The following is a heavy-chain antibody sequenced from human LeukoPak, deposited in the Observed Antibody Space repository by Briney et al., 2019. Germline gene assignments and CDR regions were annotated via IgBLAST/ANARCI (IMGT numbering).Heavy chain of an antibody. J-gene: IGHJ5*02. CDR1: GFTFSGHW. CDR3: ARWSHDSFGYYWISS. V-gene: IGHV3-7*01. D-gene: IGHD3-22*01. CDR2: IRQDGSVK. Sequence: GGSLRLSCAASGFTFSGHWMTWVRQAPGKGLQWVASIRQDGSVKYYVDSVQGRFIISRDNAMNSLYLQMNSLRAEDTAVYYCARWSHDSFGYYWISSWGQGTPVTVSS.